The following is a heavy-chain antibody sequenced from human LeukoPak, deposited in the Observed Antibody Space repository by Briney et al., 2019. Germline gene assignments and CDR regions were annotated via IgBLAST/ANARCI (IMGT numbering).Heavy chain of an antibody. V-gene: IGHV4-39*01. J-gene: IGHJ4*02. CDR3: ARQTYYYGSGSYYNHYDY. CDR1: GGSISSSSYY. D-gene: IGHD3-10*01. Sequence: SETLSLTCTVSGGSISSSSYYWGWIRQPPGKGLEWVGSIYYSGSTYYNPSLKSRVTISVDTSKNQFSLKLSSVTAADTAVYYCARQTYYYGSGSYYNHYDYWGQGTLVTVSS. CDR2: IYYSGST.